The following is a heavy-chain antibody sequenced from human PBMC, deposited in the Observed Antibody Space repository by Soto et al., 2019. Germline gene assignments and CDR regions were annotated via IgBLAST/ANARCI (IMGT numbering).Heavy chain of an antibody. D-gene: IGHD3-3*01. V-gene: IGHV4-4*07. CDR3: ARELGDPIFGVVPGGGQIKNWFDP. CDR1: GVSISSDY. J-gene: IGHJ5*02. Sequence: PSDTLSLTCTVSGVSISSDYWNWIRQPAGKGLEWIGRISTSGSTNYNPSLKSQVTMSVDTSKNQFSLRLSSVTAADTAIFYCARELGDPIFGVVPGGGQIKNWFDPWGQGTLVTVSS. CDR2: ISTSGST.